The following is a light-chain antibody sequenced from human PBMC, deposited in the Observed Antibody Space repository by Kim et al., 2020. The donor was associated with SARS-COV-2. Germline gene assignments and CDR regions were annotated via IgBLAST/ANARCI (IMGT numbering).Light chain of an antibody. CDR3: QHYIRFPYT. CDR2: QAS. V-gene: IGKV1-5*03. J-gene: IGKJ2*01. CDR1: QIVETY. Sequence: SASVGDRVTITCRASQIVETYLAWYQQKPGKAPKLLVFQASSLQSGVPSRFSASGSGAEFTLTITGLQPDDFATYYCQHYIRFPYTFGQGTKLEIK.